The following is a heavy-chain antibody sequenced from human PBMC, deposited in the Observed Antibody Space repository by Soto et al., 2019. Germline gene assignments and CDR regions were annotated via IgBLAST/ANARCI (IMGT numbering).Heavy chain of an antibody. CDR1: GGSISSGGYS. J-gene: IGHJ5*02. V-gene: IGHV4-30-2*01. CDR2: IYHSGST. Sequence: PSDTLSLTCAVSGGSISSGGYSWSWIRQPPGKGLEWIGYIYHSGSTYYNSSLKSRVTISVDRSKNQFSLKLSSVTAADTAVYYCARIHSPWGQGTLVTVSS. CDR3: ARIHSP.